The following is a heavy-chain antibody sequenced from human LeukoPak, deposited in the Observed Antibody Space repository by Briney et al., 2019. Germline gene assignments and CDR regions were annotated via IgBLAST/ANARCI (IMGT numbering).Heavy chain of an antibody. Sequence: PGRSLRISCAASGFTFSTYGMHWVRQAPGKGLEWVAVISYDGSNEYYADSVKGRFTISRDNSKNTLYLQMSSLRAEDTAVYYCAKEFNRGLPDYWGQGTLVTVPS. CDR1: GFTFSTYG. CDR2: ISYDGSNE. J-gene: IGHJ4*02. D-gene: IGHD2-21*01. CDR3: AKEFNRGLPDY. V-gene: IGHV3-30*18.